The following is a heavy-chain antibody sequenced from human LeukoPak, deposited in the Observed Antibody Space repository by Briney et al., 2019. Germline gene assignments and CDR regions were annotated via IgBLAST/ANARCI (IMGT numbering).Heavy chain of an antibody. CDR3: AKTMGVNYPED. V-gene: IGHV3-7*03. J-gene: IGHJ4*02. CDR1: GFSINNYW. Sequence: GGSLRLSCAVSGFSINNYWMTWYRQAPGKGLECVAHIKGDASEKYYLDSVKGRFTISRDNSKNTLYLQMNSLRAEDTAVYYCAKTMGVNYPEDWGQGTLVTVSS. CDR2: IKGDASEK. D-gene: IGHD3-16*01.